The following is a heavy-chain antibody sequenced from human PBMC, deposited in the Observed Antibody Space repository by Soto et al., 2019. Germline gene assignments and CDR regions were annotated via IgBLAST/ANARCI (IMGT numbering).Heavy chain of an antibody. D-gene: IGHD1-26*01. V-gene: IGHV3-23*01. J-gene: IGHJ4*02. CDR1: GFTFSSYA. CDR2: VSIGGST. CDR3: AKRRGPGGHFDY. Sequence: GSLRLSCAASGFTFSSYAMSWVRQGPGKGLEWVAVVSIGGSTHYADSVRGRFTISRDNSKNTLSLEMNSLAAEDTAVYLCAKRRGPGGHFDYWGQGALVTVSS.